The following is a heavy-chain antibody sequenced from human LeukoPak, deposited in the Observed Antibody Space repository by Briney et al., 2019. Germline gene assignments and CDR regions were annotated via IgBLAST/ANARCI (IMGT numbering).Heavy chain of an antibody. V-gene: IGHV4-31*03. CDR1: GGSISNGAYY. Sequence: SETLSLTCSVSGGSISNGAYYWTWIRQHPGKGLEWIGYIYYSGSAYYNPSLRSRVTISIDTSKNQFSLKLTSVTAADTAVYYCARHVEQRLTPFDYWGQGILVTVSS. CDR3: ARHVEQRLTPFDY. D-gene: IGHD6-19*01. CDR2: IYYSGSA. J-gene: IGHJ4*02.